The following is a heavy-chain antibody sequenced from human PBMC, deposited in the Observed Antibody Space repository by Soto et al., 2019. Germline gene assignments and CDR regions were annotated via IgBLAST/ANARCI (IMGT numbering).Heavy chain of an antibody. J-gene: IGHJ4*02. D-gene: IGHD6-19*01. CDR1: GGSIRSNY. V-gene: IGHV4-59*08. CDR2: ISYSGST. Sequence: QVQLQESGPGLVKPSETLSLTCAVSGGSIRSNYWSWIRQPPGKGLEWIGYISYSGSTNYNPSLKRRVTISVDTSKNQCSLKLRAVTAADTAVYYCARHDNGQSSGRLDYWGQGTLVTVSS. CDR3: ARHDNGQSSGRLDY.